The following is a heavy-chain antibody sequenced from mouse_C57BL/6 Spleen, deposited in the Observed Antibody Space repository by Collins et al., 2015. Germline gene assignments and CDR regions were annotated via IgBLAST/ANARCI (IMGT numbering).Heavy chain of an antibody. J-gene: IGHJ1*03. V-gene: IGHV1-82*01. Sequence: QVQLQQSGPELVKPGASVKISCKASGYAFSSSWMNWGKQRPGKGLEWIGRIYPGDGDTNYNGKFKGKATLTADKSSSTAYMQLSSLTSEDSAVCFCARPYYGNYEDWYFDVWDTGTTVTVSS. CDR1: GYAFSSSW. CDR2: IYPGDGDT. CDR3: ARPYYGNYEDWYFDV. D-gene: IGHD2-10*01.